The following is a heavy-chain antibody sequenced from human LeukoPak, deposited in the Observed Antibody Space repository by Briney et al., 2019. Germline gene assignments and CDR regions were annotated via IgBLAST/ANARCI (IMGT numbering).Heavy chain of an antibody. Sequence: ASVNLSCKASGYTFTSYGISWVRQAPGLGAQGLEWMGWVTPSSGWRRYSQRFQGRVAMTSDTSTNTVYMELTRLTSDDTGIYFCSTIGVSGSSCDISRWGQGTLVTVSS. J-gene: IGHJ4*02. V-gene: IGHV1-2*02. D-gene: IGHD1-26*01. CDR1: GYTFTSYG. CDR2: VTPSSGWR. CDR3: STIGVSGSSCDISR.